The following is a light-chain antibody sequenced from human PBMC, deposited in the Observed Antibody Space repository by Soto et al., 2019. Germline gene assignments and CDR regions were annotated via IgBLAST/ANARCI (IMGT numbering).Light chain of an antibody. J-gene: IGKJ5*01. V-gene: IGKV3-11*01. CDR1: QSVRNY. CDR2: DAS. Sequence: EIVLTQSPATLSLSPGETATLSCRASQSVRNYLAWYQQKPGQAPRLLIYDASNRATGIPARFSGSGSGTDFTLTISSLEPEDFGVFYCQQRFDWPKITFGQGTRLEIK. CDR3: QQRFDWPKIT.